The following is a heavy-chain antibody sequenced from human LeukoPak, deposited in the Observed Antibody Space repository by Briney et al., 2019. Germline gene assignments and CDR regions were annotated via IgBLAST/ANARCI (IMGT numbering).Heavy chain of an antibody. Sequence: SETLSLTCTVSGGSVSSGSYYWSWIRQPPGKGLEWIGYIYYSGSTNYNPSLKSRVTISVDTFKNQFSLKLSSVTAADTAVYYCARGDYYDSSGYYPDGYYFDYWGQGTLVTVSS. J-gene: IGHJ4*02. CDR1: GGSVSSGSYY. CDR3: ARGDYYDSSGYYPDGYYFDY. CDR2: IYYSGST. V-gene: IGHV4-61*01. D-gene: IGHD3-22*01.